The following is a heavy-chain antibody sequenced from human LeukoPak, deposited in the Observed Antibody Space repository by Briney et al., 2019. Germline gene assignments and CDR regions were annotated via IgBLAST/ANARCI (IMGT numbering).Heavy chain of an antibody. CDR3: ARAGKIRFGVRPSPFDY. V-gene: IGHV3-7*01. CDR2: IKQDGSEK. CDR1: GFTFSSYW. D-gene: IGHD3-3*01. J-gene: IGHJ4*02. Sequence: GGSLRLSCAASGFTFSSYWMSWVRQAPGKGLEWVANIKQDGSEKYYVDSVKGRFTISRDNAKNSLYLQMNSLRAEDTAVYYCARAGKIRFGVRPSPFDYWGQGTLVTVSS.